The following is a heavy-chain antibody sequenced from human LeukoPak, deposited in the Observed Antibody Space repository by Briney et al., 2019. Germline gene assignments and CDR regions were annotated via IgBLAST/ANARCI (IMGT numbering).Heavy chain of an antibody. CDR3: ARLLIGYCSSTSCPLEF. Sequence: SETLSLTCAVYGGSFSGYYWSWIRQPPGKGLEWIGEINHSGSTNYNPSLKSRVTISVDTSKNQFSLKLSSVTAADTAVYYCARLLIGYCSSTSCPLEFWGQGTLVTVSS. CDR2: INHSGST. CDR1: GGSFSGYY. V-gene: IGHV4-34*01. J-gene: IGHJ4*02. D-gene: IGHD2-2*01.